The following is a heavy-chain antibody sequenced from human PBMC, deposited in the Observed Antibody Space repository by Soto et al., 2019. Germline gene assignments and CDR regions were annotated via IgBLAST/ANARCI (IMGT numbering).Heavy chain of an antibody. CDR2: IYYSGST. Sequence: SETLSLTCTVSGGSISSYYWSWIRQPPGKGLEWIGYIYYSGSTNYNPSLKSRVTISVDTSKNQFSLKLSSVTAADTAVYYCARGRGDFDYWGQGTLVTVSS. CDR1: GGSISSYY. J-gene: IGHJ4*02. V-gene: IGHV4-59*12. CDR3: ARGRGDFDY. D-gene: IGHD2-15*01.